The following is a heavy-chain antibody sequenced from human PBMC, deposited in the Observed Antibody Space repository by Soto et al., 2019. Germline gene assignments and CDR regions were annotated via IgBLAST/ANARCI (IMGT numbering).Heavy chain of an antibody. CDR2: ISATGNTM. Sequence: GGSLRLSCAASGFTFSTYNMNWVRQAPGKGLEWISYISATGNTMYYADSVKGRFTISRDNAKNSLYLQMNSLRDEDTAVYYCVSRREYTLLYWGQGTLVTVSS. D-gene: IGHD1-1*01. CDR3: VSRREYTLLY. CDR1: GFTFSTYN. V-gene: IGHV3-48*02. J-gene: IGHJ4*02.